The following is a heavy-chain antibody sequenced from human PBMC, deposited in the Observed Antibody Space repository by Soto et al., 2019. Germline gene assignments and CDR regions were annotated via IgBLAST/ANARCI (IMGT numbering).Heavy chain of an antibody. CDR3: ARDKRILWFRAAPPSYPGVHV. D-gene: IGHD3-10*01. V-gene: IGHV1-69*12. CDR2: IIPIFGTS. Sequence: QVQLVQSGAEVRKPGSSVNVSCKASGGNFSRHALSWVRQAPGQGLEWLGGIIPIFGTSNLAPRYQDRGTSSVDAPTNTAYMEMRCLGPEDTAVYYCARDKRILWFRAAPPSYPGVHVWGQGTTVIVSS. J-gene: IGHJ6*01. CDR1: GGNFSRHA.